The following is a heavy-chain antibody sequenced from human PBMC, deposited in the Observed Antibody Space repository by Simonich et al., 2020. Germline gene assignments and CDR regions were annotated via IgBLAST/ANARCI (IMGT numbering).Heavy chain of an antibody. Sequence: QVQLVQSGAEVKKPGASVKVSCKASGYTFTGYYMHGVRQAPGQGLECMGWINPNRGGTNDAQKCQGRVTMTRDPTISTAYMELSRLRSDDTAVYYCARDLRGSYYYYYYMDVWGKGTTVTVSS. V-gene: IGHV1-2*02. J-gene: IGHJ6*03. CDR1: GYTFTGYY. D-gene: IGHD1-26*01. CDR2: INPNRGGT. CDR3: ARDLRGSYYYYYYMDV.